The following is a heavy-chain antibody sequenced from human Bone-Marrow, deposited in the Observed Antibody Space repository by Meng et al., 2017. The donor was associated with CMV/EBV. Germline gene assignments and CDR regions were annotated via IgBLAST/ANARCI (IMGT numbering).Heavy chain of an antibody. CDR3: ARSSGWYIDDAFDI. Sequence: GESLKISCAGAGFTFDDFGMNWVRQAPGKGLEWVAGLNWNGDNTDYADSVRGRFTISRDNAKNSLYLQMNSLRAEDTAVYYCARSSGWYIDDAFDIWGQGTMVTVSS. CDR1: GFTFDDFG. D-gene: IGHD6-19*01. V-gene: IGHV3-20*04. CDR2: LNWNGDNT. J-gene: IGHJ3*02.